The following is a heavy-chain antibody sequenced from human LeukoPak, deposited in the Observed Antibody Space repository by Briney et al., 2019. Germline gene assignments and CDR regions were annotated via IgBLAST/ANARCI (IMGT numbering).Heavy chain of an antibody. Sequence: PGGSLRLSCAASGFILSSYGMHWVRQAPGKGLEWVAVISYDGSNKYYADSVKGRFTISRDNSKNTLYLQMNSLRVEDTAVYYCAKGLRYSDNWGQGTLVTVSS. CDR2: ISYDGSNK. V-gene: IGHV3-30*18. CDR3: AKGLRYSDN. D-gene: IGHD3-9*01. J-gene: IGHJ4*02. CDR1: GFILSSYG.